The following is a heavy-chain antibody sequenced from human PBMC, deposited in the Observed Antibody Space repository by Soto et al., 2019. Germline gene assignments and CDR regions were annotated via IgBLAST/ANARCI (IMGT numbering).Heavy chain of an antibody. CDR3: AAPRDEYGSGVSWFTYGMDI. D-gene: IGHD3-10*01. V-gene: IGHV3-23*01. J-gene: IGHJ6*02. Sequence: GGSLRLSCLASGFTFCDYAMTWVRHVPGRGLEWVASLDGAGGSTYYADSVRGRFTISRDNSQNTLFLQMKRLTVDDTAIYYCAAPRDEYGSGVSWFTYGMDIWGQGTTVTVSS. CDR1: GFTFCDYA. CDR2: LDGAGGST.